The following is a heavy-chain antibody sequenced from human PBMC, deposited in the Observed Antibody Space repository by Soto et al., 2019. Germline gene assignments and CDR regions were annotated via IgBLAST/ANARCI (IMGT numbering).Heavy chain of an antibody. V-gene: IGHV5-10-1*01. CDR1: GYSFTSYW. CDR3: ARYFRYYYGSGSTLAFDY. J-gene: IGHJ4*02. D-gene: IGHD3-10*01. Sequence: GESLKISCKGSGYSFTSYWISWVRQMPGKGLEWMGRIDPSDSYTNYSPSFQGHVTISADKSISTAYLQWSSLKASDTAMYYCARYFRYYYGSGSTLAFDYWGQGTLVTVSS. CDR2: IDPSDSYT.